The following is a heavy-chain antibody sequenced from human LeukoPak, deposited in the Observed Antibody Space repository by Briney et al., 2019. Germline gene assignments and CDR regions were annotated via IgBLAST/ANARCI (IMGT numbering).Heavy chain of an antibody. V-gene: IGHV3-7*01. CDR3: ARGFDSRFFDK. CDR2: IKQDGNER. J-gene: IGHJ4*02. Sequence: PGGSLRLSCAASGFTSSSYWMTWVRQAPGKGLEWVANIKQDGNERYYVDSVKGRFTISRDNAKNSLYLQMNSLRAEDTAVYYCARGFDSRFFDKWGQGTLVTVSS. D-gene: IGHD3-22*01. CDR1: GFTSSSYW.